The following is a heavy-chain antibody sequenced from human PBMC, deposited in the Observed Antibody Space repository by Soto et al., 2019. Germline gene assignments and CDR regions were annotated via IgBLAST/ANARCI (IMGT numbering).Heavy chain of an antibody. CDR2: INPNSGGT. J-gene: IGHJ4*02. CDR3: ATHDYGDSNLFDY. Sequence: SVKVSCKASGYTFTGYYMHWVRQAPGQGLEWMGWINPNSGGTNYSQKFQGRVTMTRDTSISTAYMELSRLRSDDTAVYYCATHDYGDSNLFDYWGQGTLVTVSS. D-gene: IGHD4-17*01. CDR1: GYTFTGYY. V-gene: IGHV1-2*02.